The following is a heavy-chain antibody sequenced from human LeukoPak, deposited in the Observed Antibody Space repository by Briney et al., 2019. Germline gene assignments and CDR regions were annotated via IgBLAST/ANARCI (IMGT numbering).Heavy chain of an antibody. D-gene: IGHD3-3*01. CDR3: ARGVPTYYDFWSGHLYYMDV. Sequence: SETLSLTCTVYGGSFSGYYWSWIRQPPGPGLERIGEINHSGSTNYNPSLKSRVTISVDTSKNQFSLKLSSVTAADTAVYYCARGVPTYYDFWSGHLYYMDVWGKGTTVTVSS. J-gene: IGHJ6*03. CDR2: INHSGST. V-gene: IGHV4-34*01. CDR1: GGSFSGYY.